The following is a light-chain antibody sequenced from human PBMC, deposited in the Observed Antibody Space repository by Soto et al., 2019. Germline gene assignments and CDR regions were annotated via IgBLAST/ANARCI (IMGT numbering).Light chain of an antibody. CDR1: QSVLYSSNNKNY. V-gene: IGKV4-1*01. CDR2: WAS. Sequence: DIVMTQSPDSLAVSLGERATINCKSSQSVLYSSNNKNYLAWYQQKPGQPPKLLIYWASTRESGVPDRFSGSGSGTDFTLTISSLQAEDVAFYYCQQYYSTLITFGQGTRLELK. CDR3: QQYYSTLIT. J-gene: IGKJ5*01.